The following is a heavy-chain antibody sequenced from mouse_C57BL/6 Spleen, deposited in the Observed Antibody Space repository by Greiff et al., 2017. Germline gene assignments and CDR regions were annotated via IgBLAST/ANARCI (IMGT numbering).Heavy chain of an antibody. CDR3: ASYRDYAMDY. V-gene: IGHV2-6*01. Sequence: QVQLQQSGPGLVAPSQSLSITCTVSGFSLTSYGVDWVRQSPGKGLEWLGVIWGVGSTNYNSALKSRLSISKDNSQSQVFLNMNSLQTDDTAMYYCASYRDYAMDYWGQGTSVTVSS. CDR2: IWGVGST. J-gene: IGHJ4*01. CDR1: GFSLTSYG.